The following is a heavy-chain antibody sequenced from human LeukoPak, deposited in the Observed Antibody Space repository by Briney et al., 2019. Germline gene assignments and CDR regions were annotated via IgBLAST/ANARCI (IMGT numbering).Heavy chain of an antibody. D-gene: IGHD5-12*01. CDR2: FDPEDGET. J-gene: IGHJ4*02. CDR1: GYTLTELS. V-gene: IGHV1-24*01. CDR3: ATGDVSGYDKLFDY. Sequence: ASVKVSCKVSGYTLTELSMHWMRQAPGKGLEWMGGFDPEDGETIYAQKFQGRVTMTEDTSTDTAYMELSSLRSEDTAVYYCATGDVSGYDKLFDYWGQGTLVTVSS.